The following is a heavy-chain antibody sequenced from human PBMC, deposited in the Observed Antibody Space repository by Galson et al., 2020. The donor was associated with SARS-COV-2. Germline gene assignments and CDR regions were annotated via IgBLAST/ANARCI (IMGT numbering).Heavy chain of an antibody. Sequence: GGSLRLSCAASGFTFSSYAMHWVRQAPGKGLEWVAVISYDGSIAYYADSVKGRFTISRDNSKNTMYLQMNSLRVEDTSVYYCAINRSLDYWGQGTLVTVSS. CDR3: AINRSLDY. CDR1: GFTFSSYA. J-gene: IGHJ4*02. CDR2: ISYDGSIA. V-gene: IGHV3-30*03.